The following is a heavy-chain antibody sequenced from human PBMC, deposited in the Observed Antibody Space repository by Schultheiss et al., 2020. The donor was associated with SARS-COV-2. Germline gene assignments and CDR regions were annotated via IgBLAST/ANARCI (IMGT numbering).Heavy chain of an antibody. V-gene: IGHV3-73*01. CDR1: GFTFSGSA. D-gene: IGHD5-18*01. CDR3: TRLGTAMVPN. J-gene: IGHJ4*02. CDR2: IRSKANSYAT. Sequence: GGSLRLSCAASGFTFSGSAMHWVRQASGKGLEWVGRIRSKANSYATAYAASVKGRFTISRDDSKNTAYLQMNSLKTEDTAVYYCTRLGTAMVPNWGQGTLVTVSS.